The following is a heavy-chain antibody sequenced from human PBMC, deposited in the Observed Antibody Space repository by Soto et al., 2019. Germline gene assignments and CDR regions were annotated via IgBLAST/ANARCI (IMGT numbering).Heavy chain of an antibody. D-gene: IGHD2-2*01. CDR1: GGSFSGYY. CDR3: ARGECSSVYCFTRLALDI. J-gene: IGHJ3*02. CDR2: INHSGST. V-gene: IGHV4-34*01. Sequence: QVQLQQWGAGLLKPSETLSLTCAVSGGSFSGYYWTWIRQTPGKGLEWIGEINHSGSTNYEPSHKSRVSISADTSKKQFSLNLTSVPAADTAVYYCARGECSSVYCFTRLALDIWGEGTVVTVSS.